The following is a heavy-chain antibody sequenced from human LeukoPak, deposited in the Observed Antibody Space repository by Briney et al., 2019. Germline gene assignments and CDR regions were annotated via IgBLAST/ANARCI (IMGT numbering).Heavy chain of an antibody. CDR2: IYHSGST. D-gene: IGHD2-15*01. CDR3: ARTTEGYCRGRSCYSYYYYMDV. CDR1: GGSISSSSYY. V-gene: IGHV4-39*07. J-gene: IGHJ6*03. Sequence: SETLSLTCTVSGGSISSSSYYWGWIRQPPGKGLEWIGSIYHSGSTNYNPSLKSRVTISVDKSKNQFSLKLSSVTAADTAVYYCARTTEGYCRGRSCYSYYYYMDVWGKGTTVTVSS.